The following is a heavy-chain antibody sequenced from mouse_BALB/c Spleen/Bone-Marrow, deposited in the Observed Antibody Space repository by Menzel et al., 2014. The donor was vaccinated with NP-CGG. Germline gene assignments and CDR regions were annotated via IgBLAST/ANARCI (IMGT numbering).Heavy chain of an antibody. CDR3: TTSRHAIHH. J-gene: IGHJ4*01. CDR2: INPSNGGT. D-gene: IGHD2-12*01. Sequence: QVQLKESGAELVKPGASVKLSCKASGYTFTSYYMCWVKQRPGQGLEWIGEINPSNGGTNFNEKFKSKATLTVDKSSTTSYISLSNLTSDDSSVYYCTTSRHAIHHWRQGTSLTVSS. V-gene: IGHV1S81*02. CDR1: GYTFTSYY.